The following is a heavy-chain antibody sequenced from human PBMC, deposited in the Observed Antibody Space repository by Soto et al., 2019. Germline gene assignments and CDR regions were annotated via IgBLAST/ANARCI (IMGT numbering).Heavy chain of an antibody. CDR2: TSYDGSNK. V-gene: IGHV3-30*18. D-gene: IGHD2-15*01. CDR1: GFPFSTYG. CDR3: AKLGYCSAGRCYADFDH. Sequence: QVQLLESGGGVVQPGRSLRLSCAASGFPFSTYGMHWVRQAPGKGLEWVAVTSYDGSNKDYADSVKGRFTIARDNSKNTVYLQMNSLRTEDTAVYYCAKLGYCSAGRCYADFDHWGQGTLVTVSS. J-gene: IGHJ4*02.